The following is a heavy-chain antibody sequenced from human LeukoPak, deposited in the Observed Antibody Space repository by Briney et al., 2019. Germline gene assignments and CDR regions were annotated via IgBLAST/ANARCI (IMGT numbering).Heavy chain of an antibody. CDR1: GFTFDDYA. Sequence: HPGRSLRLSCAASGFTFDDYAMHWVRQAPGKGLEWVSGISWNSGSIGYADSVKGRFTISRDNAKNSLYLQMNSLRAEDTAVYYCARDQWLDYWGQGTLVTVSS. CDR3: ARDQWLDY. V-gene: IGHV3-9*01. D-gene: IGHD6-19*01. J-gene: IGHJ4*02. CDR2: ISWNSGSI.